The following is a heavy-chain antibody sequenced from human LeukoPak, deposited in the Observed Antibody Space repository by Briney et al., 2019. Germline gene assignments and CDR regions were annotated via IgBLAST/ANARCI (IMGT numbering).Heavy chain of an antibody. CDR3: ARGVGCSSTSCHNWFDP. D-gene: IGHD2-2*01. V-gene: IGHV4-4*07. Sequence: SETLSLTCTVSGGSISSYYWSWIRQPAGKGLEWIGRIYTSGSTNYNPSLKSRVTMSVDTSKNQSSLKLSSVTAADTAVYYCARGVGCSSTSCHNWFDPWGQGTLVTVSS. CDR2: IYTSGST. J-gene: IGHJ5*02. CDR1: GGSISSYY.